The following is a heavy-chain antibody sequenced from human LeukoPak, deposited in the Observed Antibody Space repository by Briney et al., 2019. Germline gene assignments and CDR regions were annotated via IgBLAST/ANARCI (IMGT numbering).Heavy chain of an antibody. Sequence: SETLSLTCAVYGGPFSGYYWSWIRQPPGKGLEWIGEINHSGSTNYNPSLKSRVTISVDTSKNQFSLKLSSVTAADTAVYYCATTLSSSWMPVDYWGQGTLVTVSS. CDR2: INHSGST. D-gene: IGHD6-13*01. V-gene: IGHV4-34*01. CDR1: GGPFSGYY. J-gene: IGHJ4*02. CDR3: ATTLSSSWMPVDY.